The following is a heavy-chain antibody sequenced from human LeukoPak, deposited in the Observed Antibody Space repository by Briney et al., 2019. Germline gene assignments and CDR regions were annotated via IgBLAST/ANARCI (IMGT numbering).Heavy chain of an antibody. D-gene: IGHD3-3*01. CDR3: AKDLYLRNSWSGYFDY. V-gene: IGHV3-23*01. CDR2: ISASGSAT. CDR1: GFIFSNYG. Sequence: RAGGSLRLSCAASGFIFSNYGMNWVRQAPGKGLEWVAAISASGSATSYADSVRGRFTISRDNSKSTTYLQMNSLRAEDTAVFYCAKDLYLRNSWSGYFDYWARESRSPSPQ. J-gene: IGHJ4*02.